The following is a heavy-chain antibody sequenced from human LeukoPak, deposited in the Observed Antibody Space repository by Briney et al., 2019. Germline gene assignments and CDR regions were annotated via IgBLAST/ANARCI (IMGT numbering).Heavy chain of an antibody. D-gene: IGHD6-19*01. V-gene: IGHV4-30-2*01. CDR1: GGSISSGGYY. CDR2: IYHSGST. CDR3: ARDYSGYSSGWYYWFDP. Sequence: SQTLSLTCTVSGGSISSGGYYWSWIRQPPGKGLEWIGYIYHSGSTYYNPSLKSRVTISVDRSKNQFSLKLSSVTAADTAVYYCARDYSGYSSGWYYWFDPWGQGTLVTVSS. J-gene: IGHJ5*02.